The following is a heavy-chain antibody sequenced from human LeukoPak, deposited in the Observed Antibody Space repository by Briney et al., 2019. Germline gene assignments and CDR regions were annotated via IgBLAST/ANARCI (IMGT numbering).Heavy chain of an antibody. CDR2: IIPIFGTA. D-gene: IGHD4-17*01. Sequence: GASVKVSCKVSGYTLTELSMHWVRQAPGQGLEWKGGIIPIFGTANYAQKFQGRVTMTRDTSTSTVYMELSSLRSEDTAVYYCTRSGNGDYEGLRAFDIWGQGTMVTVSS. CDR1: GYTLTELS. J-gene: IGHJ3*02. V-gene: IGHV1-46*01. CDR3: TRSGNGDYEGLRAFDI.